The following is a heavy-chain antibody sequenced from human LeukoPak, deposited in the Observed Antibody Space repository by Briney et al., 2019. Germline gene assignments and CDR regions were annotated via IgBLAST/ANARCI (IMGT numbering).Heavy chain of an antibody. D-gene: IGHD3-10*01. CDR3: ARDPYGSGSYWNY. V-gene: IGHV3-7*01. CDR1: GFTFSSYW. J-gene: IGHJ4*02. Sequence: PGGSLRLSCAASGFTFSSYWMNWVRQAPGKGLEWVANIKQDGNGKYYVDSVKGRFTTSRDNAKNSLYLQMNSLRAEDTAVYYCARDPYGSGSYWNYWGQGTLVTVSS. CDR2: IKQDGNGK.